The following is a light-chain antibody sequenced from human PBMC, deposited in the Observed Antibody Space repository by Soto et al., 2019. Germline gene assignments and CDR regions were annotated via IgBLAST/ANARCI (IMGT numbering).Light chain of an antibody. J-gene: IGKJ4*01. Sequence: EIVLTQSPATLSLSPGDRATLSCRASQSVGSYLGWYQQRPGQAPRLLIYDASNRATGIPSRFSGSGSGTDFTLTISSLEAEDFAGYYRQQRSDWPSTFGGGTKVEIK. CDR3: QQRSDWPST. CDR1: QSVGSY. CDR2: DAS. V-gene: IGKV3-11*01.